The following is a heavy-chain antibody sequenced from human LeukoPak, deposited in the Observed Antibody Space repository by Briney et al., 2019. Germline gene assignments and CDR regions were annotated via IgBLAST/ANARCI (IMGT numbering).Heavy chain of an antibody. D-gene: IGHD6-19*01. V-gene: IGHV3-9*01. Sequence: GGSLRLSCAASGFTLDDDAMHWVRQAPGKGLEWVSGITWNSGTIGYADSVKGRFTISRDNAKNSLYLQMNSLRAEDTALYYCARGRGWYSPDYWGQGTLVTVSS. CDR2: ITWNSGTI. CDR1: GFTLDDDA. CDR3: ARGRGWYSPDY. J-gene: IGHJ4*02.